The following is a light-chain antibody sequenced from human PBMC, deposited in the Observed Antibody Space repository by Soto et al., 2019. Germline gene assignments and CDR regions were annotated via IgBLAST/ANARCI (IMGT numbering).Light chain of an antibody. CDR2: EVT. CDR3: SSFAGGGNPVL. V-gene: IGLV2-8*01. J-gene: IGLJ2*01. CDR1: SSDVGGYNY. Sequence: QSALTQPPSASGSLGQSVTISCTGTSSDVGGYNYVSWHQQHPGKAPKLMIYEVTKRPSGVPVRFSGSKSGNTASLTVSGLQAEDEADYYCSSFAGGGNPVLFGGGTKLTVL.